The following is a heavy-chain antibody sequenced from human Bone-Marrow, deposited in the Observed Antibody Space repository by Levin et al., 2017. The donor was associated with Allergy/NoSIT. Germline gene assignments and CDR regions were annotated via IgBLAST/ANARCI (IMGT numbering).Heavy chain of an antibody. CDR3: AKNHKLA. V-gene: IGHV3-23*01. Sequence: GGSLRLSCAASGFSLSPYVLTWVRQAPGKGLEWVSSISGSGDTTYYVDSVKGRLTFSRDNSKNTLYLQMNSLRAEDTAVYYCAKNHKLAGGQGTLVTVSS. D-gene: IGHD1-1*01. J-gene: IGHJ4*02. CDR2: ISGSGDTT. CDR1: GFSLSPYV.